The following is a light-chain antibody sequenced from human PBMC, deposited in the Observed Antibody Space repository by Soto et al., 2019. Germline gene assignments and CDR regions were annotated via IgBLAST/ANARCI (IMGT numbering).Light chain of an antibody. J-gene: IGLJ2*01. CDR1: SANIGSNT. CDR2: SNS. CDR3: AAWDDSLHGPV. V-gene: IGLV1-44*01. Sequence: QSVLTQPPSASGTPGQRVTISCSGSSANIGSNTVSWYQQLPGTAPKFLMYSNSQRPSGVPDRFSGSKSGTSASLAIRGLQSEGEADYYCAAWDDSLHGPVFGGGTKVTVL.